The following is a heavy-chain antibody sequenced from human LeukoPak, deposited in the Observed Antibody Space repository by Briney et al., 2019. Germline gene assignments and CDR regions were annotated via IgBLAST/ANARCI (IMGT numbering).Heavy chain of an antibody. CDR1: GFSISTFW. J-gene: IGHJ4*02. Sequence: GGSLRLSCVASGFSISTFWMTWVRQAPGKGLEWVANMRGDGSRLYYMDSVKGRFTISRDNAKNSLYLQMSDLRAEDTSVYYCARLPVSDSSSSLGWGQGTLVSVSS. D-gene: IGHD6-6*01. V-gene: IGHV3-7*01. CDR2: MRGDGSRL. CDR3: ARLPVSDSSSSLG.